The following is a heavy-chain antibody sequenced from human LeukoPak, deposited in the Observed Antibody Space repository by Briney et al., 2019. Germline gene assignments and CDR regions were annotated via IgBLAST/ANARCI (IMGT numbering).Heavy chain of an antibody. CDR3: ARAWIMVTSHLDF. V-gene: IGHV1-18*01. J-gene: IGHJ4*02. Sequence: ASVKVSCKASGYTFTNHGITWVRQAPGQGLEWMGWISAHDGNTNYAQKLQGRVTVTTDTSTSIAYMELRSLRSDDTAMYYCARAWIMVTSHLDFWGQGTLVTVSS. CDR1: GYTFTNHG. D-gene: IGHD2-21*02. CDR2: ISAHDGNT.